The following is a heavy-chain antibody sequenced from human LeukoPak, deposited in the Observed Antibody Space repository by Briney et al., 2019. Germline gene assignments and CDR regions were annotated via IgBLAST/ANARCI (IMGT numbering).Heavy chain of an antibody. CDR2: INPNSGGT. CDR3: VRHYYDYVAFDI. Sequence: GASVKVSCKASGYTFTGYYMHWVRQAPGQGLEWMGWINPNSGGTNYAQKFQGRVTMTRDTSISTAYMELSRLRSDDTAAYYCVRHYYDYVAFDIWGQGTMVIVSS. J-gene: IGHJ3*02. CDR1: GYTFTGYY. D-gene: IGHD3-22*01. V-gene: IGHV1-2*02.